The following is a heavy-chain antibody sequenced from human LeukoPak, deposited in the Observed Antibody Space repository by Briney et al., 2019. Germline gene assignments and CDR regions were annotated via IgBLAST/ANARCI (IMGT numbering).Heavy chain of an antibody. D-gene: IGHD6-19*01. Sequence: GGSLRLSCAASGFTFSSYAMSWVRQAPGKGLEWVSAISGSGGSTYYADSVKGRFTISSDNSKNTLYLQMNSLRAEDTAVYYCARGGDGSGWSRFDPWGQGTLVTVSS. CDR2: ISGSGGST. V-gene: IGHV3-23*01. CDR1: GFTFSSYA. CDR3: ARGGDGSGWSRFDP. J-gene: IGHJ5*02.